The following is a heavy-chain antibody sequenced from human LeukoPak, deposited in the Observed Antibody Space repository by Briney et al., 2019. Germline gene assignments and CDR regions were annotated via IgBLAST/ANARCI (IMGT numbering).Heavy chain of an antibody. J-gene: IGHJ6*03. Sequence: GGSLRLSCAASGFTFSDHYMDWVRQAPGKGLEWVGRTRNKANSYTTEYAAAVRVRFTRARDDSKNSLYLQMNSLKTEDTAVYYCARVGPPGYCSGGSCTYCYYYYYMDVWGKGTTVTVSS. CDR1: GFTFSDHY. V-gene: IGHV3-72*01. CDR2: TRNKANSYTT. CDR3: ARVGPPGYCSGGSCTYCYYYYYMDV. D-gene: IGHD2-15*01.